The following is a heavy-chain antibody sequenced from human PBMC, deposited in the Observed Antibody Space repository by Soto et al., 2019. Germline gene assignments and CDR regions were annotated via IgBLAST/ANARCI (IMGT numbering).Heavy chain of an antibody. CDR2: IYYSGST. J-gene: IGHJ4*02. V-gene: IGHV4-59*01. Sequence: SETLSLTCTVSGGSISSYYWNWIRQPPGKVLEWIGYIYYSGSTNYNPSLKSRVTISVDTSKNQFSLKLSSVTAADTAVYYCARAPSSGWKYYFDYWGQGTLVTVSS. D-gene: IGHD6-19*01. CDR1: GGSISSYY. CDR3: ARAPSSGWKYYFDY.